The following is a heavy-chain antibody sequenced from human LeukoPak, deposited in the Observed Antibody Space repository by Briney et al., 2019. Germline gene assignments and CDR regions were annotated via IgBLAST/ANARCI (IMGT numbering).Heavy chain of an antibody. CDR3: ARISPPMDV. Sequence: SETLSLTCTVSGVSISSSNYFWVWVRQPPGKGLEWIGSIYSSGSTYYNPSLKSRVTISVDTSNNQFSLNLSSVTAADTAVYYCARISPPMDVWGKGTTVTVSS. CDR2: IYSSGST. CDR1: GVSISSSNYF. V-gene: IGHV4-39*01. J-gene: IGHJ6*03. D-gene: IGHD3-3*02.